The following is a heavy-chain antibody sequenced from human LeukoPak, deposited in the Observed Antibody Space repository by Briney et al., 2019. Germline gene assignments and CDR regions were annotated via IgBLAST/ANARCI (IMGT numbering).Heavy chain of an antibody. J-gene: IGHJ1*01. V-gene: IGHV4-4*07. D-gene: IGHD1-7*01. CDR3: ARGTSTCPKL. CDR1: GVSFSRYL. Sequence: PSETLSLSCAASGVSFSRYLWTWVRQPAGKGLEWIGRIYTSGSTSYNPSLTSRVSMSLDTSKNQISLKLSSVTAADTAVYYCARGTSTCPKLWGQGTLVTVSS. CDR2: IYTSGST.